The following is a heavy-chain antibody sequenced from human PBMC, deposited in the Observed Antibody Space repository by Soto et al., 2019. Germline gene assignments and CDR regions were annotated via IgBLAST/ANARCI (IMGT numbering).Heavy chain of an antibody. Sequence: QVQLVQSGAEVKKPGSSVKVSCKASGGTFSSYAISWVRQAPGQVLEWMGGIIPIFGTANYAQKFQGRVTITADESTSTAYMELSSLRSEDTAVYYCARRIDYGDYVEFDPWGQGTLVTVSS. CDR2: IIPIFGTA. D-gene: IGHD4-17*01. J-gene: IGHJ5*02. V-gene: IGHV1-69*01. CDR3: ARRIDYGDYVEFDP. CDR1: GGTFSSYA.